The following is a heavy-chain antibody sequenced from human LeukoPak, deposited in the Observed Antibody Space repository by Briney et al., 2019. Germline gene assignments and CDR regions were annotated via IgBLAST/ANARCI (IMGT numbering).Heavy chain of an antibody. CDR3: ARGSCSGGSCYPLFDY. J-gene: IGHJ4*02. V-gene: IGHV4-59*12. D-gene: IGHD2-15*01. CDR2: IYYSGST. CDR1: GGSISSYY. Sequence: SETLSLTCTVSGGSISSYYWSWIRQPPGKGLEWIGYIYYSGSTNYNPSLKSRVTISVDTSKNQFSLKLSSVTAADTAVYYCARGSCSGGSCYPLFDYWGQGTLVTVSS.